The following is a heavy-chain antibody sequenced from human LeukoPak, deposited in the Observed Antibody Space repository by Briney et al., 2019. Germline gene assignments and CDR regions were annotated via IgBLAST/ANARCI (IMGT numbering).Heavy chain of an antibody. V-gene: IGHV3-33*01. CDR2: IWYDGSNK. CDR1: GFTFSNYG. J-gene: IGHJ4*02. Sequence: GSLILFCAASGFTFSNYGMHWVHQAPGKGLEWVAVIWYDGSNKYYADSVKGRFTISRDNSKNTLYLQMNSLRAEDTAVYYCARDVRSYGANSPDYWGQGTPVTVSS. CDR3: ARDVRSYGANSPDY. D-gene: IGHD4/OR15-4a*01.